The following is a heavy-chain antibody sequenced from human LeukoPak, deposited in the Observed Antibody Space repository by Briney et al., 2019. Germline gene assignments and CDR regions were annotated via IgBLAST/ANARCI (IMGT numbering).Heavy chain of an antibody. D-gene: IGHD3-22*01. Sequence: ASVKVSCKASGYTFTSYGIIWVRQAPGQGLEWMGIINPRGGSTSYTQKFQGRVTMTRDTSTSTVYMELSSLRSEDTAVYYCARVKSYYYDTSDKDAFDIWGQGTMVTVSS. CDR1: GYTFTSYG. V-gene: IGHV1-46*01. CDR2: INPRGGST. CDR3: ARVKSYYYDTSDKDAFDI. J-gene: IGHJ3*02.